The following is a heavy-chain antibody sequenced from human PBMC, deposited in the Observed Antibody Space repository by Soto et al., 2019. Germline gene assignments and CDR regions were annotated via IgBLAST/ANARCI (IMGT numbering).Heavy chain of an antibody. V-gene: IGHV3-21*01. J-gene: IGHJ5*02. CDR1: GFTFSSYS. CDR2: ISSSSSYI. CDR3: ARNVKSGYVPNWFDP. Sequence: EVQLVESGGGLVKPGGSLRLSCAASGFTFSSYSMNWVRQAPGKGLEWVSSISSSSSYIYYADSVKGRFIISRDNAKNSLYLQMNSLRAEDTAMFYCARNVKSGYVPNWFDPWGQGTLVTVSS. D-gene: IGHD3-3*01.